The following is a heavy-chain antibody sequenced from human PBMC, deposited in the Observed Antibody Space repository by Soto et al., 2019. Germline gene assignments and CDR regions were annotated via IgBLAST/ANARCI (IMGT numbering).Heavy chain of an antibody. Sequence: SETLSLACTVSGGSISSVGYYWSWIRQHPGKGLEWIGYIYYSGSTYYNPSLKIRVTISVDTSKNQFSLKLSSVTAADTAVYYCARGLLSLVPAATSLFDYWGQGTLVTVSS. CDR3: ARGLLSLVPAATSLFDY. CDR2: IYYSGST. CDR1: GGSISSVGYY. D-gene: IGHD2-2*01. J-gene: IGHJ4*02. V-gene: IGHV4-31*03.